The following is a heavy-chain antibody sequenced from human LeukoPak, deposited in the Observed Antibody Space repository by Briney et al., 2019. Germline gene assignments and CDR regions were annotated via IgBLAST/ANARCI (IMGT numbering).Heavy chain of an antibody. J-gene: IGHJ5*02. D-gene: IGHD6-19*01. CDR2: ISGSGDST. CDR3: AKGYTTGWFPWFDP. V-gene: IGHV3-23*01. Sequence: PGGSLRLSCAASGFTFSNYAMSWVRQAPGKGLEWVSGISGSGDSTYNADSVKGRFSISRDNSKNTMYLQMNSLRAEDTAVYYCAKGYTTGWFPWFDPWGQGTLVTVSS. CDR1: GFTFSNYA.